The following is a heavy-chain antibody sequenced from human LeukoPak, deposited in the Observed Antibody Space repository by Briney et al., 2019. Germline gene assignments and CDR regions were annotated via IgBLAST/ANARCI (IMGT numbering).Heavy chain of an antibody. CDR3: ARSYQWFGEPYGMDV. D-gene: IGHD3-10*01. V-gene: IGHV1-46*01. Sequence: GASVKVSCKASGYTFTSYYMHWVRQAPGQGLEWMGIINPSGGSTSYAQKFQGRVTMTRDTSISTAYMELSRLRSDDTAVYYCARSYQWFGEPYGMDVWGQGTTVTVSS. CDR2: INPSGGST. CDR1: GYTFTSYY. J-gene: IGHJ6*02.